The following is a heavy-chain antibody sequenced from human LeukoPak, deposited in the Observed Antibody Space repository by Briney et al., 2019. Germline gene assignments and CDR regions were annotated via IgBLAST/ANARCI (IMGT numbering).Heavy chain of an antibody. CDR2: ISSSSSYI. CDR1: GFTFSSYS. D-gene: IGHD6-19*01. V-gene: IGHV3-21*01. CDR3: ARDRGIAVPLDY. J-gene: IGHJ4*02. Sequence: KSGGSLRLSCAASGFTFSSYSMNWVRQAPGKGLEWVSSISSSSSYIYYADSVKGRFTISRDNAKNSLYLQMNSLRAEDTAVYYCARDRGIAVPLDYWGQGTLVTVSS.